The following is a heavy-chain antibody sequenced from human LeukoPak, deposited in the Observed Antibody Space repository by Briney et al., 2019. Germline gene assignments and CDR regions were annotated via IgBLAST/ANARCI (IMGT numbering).Heavy chain of an antibody. V-gene: IGHV4-59*01. CDR3: ARAKDTAMPRAFDI. Sequence: SETLSLTCTVSGGSISSYYWSWIRQPPGKGLEWIGYIYYSGSTNYNPSLKSRVTISVDTSKNQFSLKLSSVTAADTAVYYCARAKDTAMPRAFDIWGQGTMVTVSS. D-gene: IGHD5-18*01. J-gene: IGHJ3*02. CDR1: GGSISSYY. CDR2: IYYSGST.